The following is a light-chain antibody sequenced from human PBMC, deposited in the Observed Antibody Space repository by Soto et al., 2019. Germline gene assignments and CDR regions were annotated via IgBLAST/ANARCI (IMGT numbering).Light chain of an antibody. CDR3: QKYNSAPLT. CDR1: QGIAPY. J-gene: IGKJ4*01. CDR2: ATS. V-gene: IGKV1-27*01. Sequence: DVQMTQSPSSLSAFVGVRVTITCRASQGIAPYLAWFQQKPGKVPKLLIYATSTLQSGVPSRFSGSGPGTDFTRTINSLQPEDVGAYYCQKYNSAPLTFGGGTKVDIK.